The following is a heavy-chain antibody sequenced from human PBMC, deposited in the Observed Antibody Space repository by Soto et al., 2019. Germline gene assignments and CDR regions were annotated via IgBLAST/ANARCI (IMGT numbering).Heavy chain of an antibody. J-gene: IGHJ5*02. CDR2: ISSSSSYI. CDR1: GFTFSSYS. V-gene: IGHV3-21*01. Sequence: GGSLRLSCAASGFTFSSYSMNWVRQAPGKGLEWVSSISSSSSYIYYADSVKGRFTISRDNAKNSLYLQMNSLRAEDTAVYYCARGPDGDYPSNWFDPWGQGTLVTVSS. D-gene: IGHD4-17*01. CDR3: ARGPDGDYPSNWFDP.